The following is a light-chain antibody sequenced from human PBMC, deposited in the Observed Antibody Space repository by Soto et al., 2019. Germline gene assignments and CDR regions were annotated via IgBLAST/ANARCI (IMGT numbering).Light chain of an antibody. CDR3: AAWDGSQNAVL. CDR1: SSNIGGNT. Sequence: QSVLTQPPSASGTPGQRVTISCSGSSSNIGGNTVNWYQQVPGTAPKLLIYSNNQRPSGVPDRFSGSKFGTSASLAISGLQSDDEADYYCAAWDGSQNAVLFGGGTKLTVL. CDR2: SNN. V-gene: IGLV1-44*01. J-gene: IGLJ2*01.